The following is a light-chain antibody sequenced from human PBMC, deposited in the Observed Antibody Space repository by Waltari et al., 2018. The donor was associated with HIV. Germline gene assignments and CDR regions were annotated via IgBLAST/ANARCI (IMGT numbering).Light chain of an antibody. CDR3: SSYATGNTYV. CDR2: EVT. J-gene: IGLJ1*01. CDR1: NRDIGKYNL. V-gene: IGLV2-23*02. Sequence: QSALTQPASVSGSPGQSITIPCTGPNRDIGKYNLFSWYQQHPGKVPKVLIFEVTTRPSGISHRFSGSKSDNTASLTISGLQAEDEADYYCSSYATGNTYVFGTGTSVTVL.